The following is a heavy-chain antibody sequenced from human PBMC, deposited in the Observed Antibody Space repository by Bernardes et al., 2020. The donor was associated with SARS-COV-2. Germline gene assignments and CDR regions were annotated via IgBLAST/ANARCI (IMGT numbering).Heavy chain of an antibody. CDR2: TYYRSKWYN. CDR3: ARGRRRLDV. CDR1: VDSVSSNSAA. J-gene: IGHJ3*01. Sequence: QPLSFTSAIAVDSVSSNSAAWNCILQSPSRGLEWLGRTYYRSKWYNDFAGSVKSRITITPDTSKNQFSLQLNSVTPEDTAVYYCARGRRRLDVWGQGTMVTVSS. D-gene: IGHD4-17*01. V-gene: IGHV6-1*01.